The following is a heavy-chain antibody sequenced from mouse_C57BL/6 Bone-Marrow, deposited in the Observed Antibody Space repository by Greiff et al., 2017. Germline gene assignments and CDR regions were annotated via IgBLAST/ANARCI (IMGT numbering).Heavy chain of an antibody. J-gene: IGHJ1*03. Sequence: EVQLQQSGAELVRPGASVKLSCPASGSNIIDSYMHWVKQRPEQGLEWIGRIDPEDGDTDYAPKFQGKATMAADTSSNTAYLQLSSLTSEDTAVYYSLMYYPYFDVWGTGTTVTVSS. D-gene: IGHD1-1*02. CDR1: GSNIIDSY. CDR3: LMYYPYFDV. V-gene: IGHV14-1*01. CDR2: IDPEDGDT.